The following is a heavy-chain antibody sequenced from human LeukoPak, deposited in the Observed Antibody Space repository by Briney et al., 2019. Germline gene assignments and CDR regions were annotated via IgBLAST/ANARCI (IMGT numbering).Heavy chain of an antibody. CDR3: ARAPQLLWFGELLVYFDY. D-gene: IGHD3-10*01. CDR2: INPNSGGT. Sequence: ASVKVSCKASGYTFTGYYMHWVRQAPGQGLEWVGWINPNSGGTNYAQKFQGRVTMTRDTSVSTAYMELSRLRSDDTAVYYCARAPQLLWFGELLVYFDYWGQGTLVTVSS. J-gene: IGHJ4*02. CDR1: GYTFTGYY. V-gene: IGHV1-2*02.